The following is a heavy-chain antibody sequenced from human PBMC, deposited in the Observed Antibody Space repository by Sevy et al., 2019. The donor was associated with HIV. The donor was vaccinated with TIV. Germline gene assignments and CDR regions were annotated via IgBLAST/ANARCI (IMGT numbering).Heavy chain of an antibody. CDR1: GFSVSSYY. J-gene: IGHJ4*02. CDR2: KESGGQT. CDR3: ARMTSTWSIDS. Sequence: GGSLRLSCAASGFSVSSYYMGWVRQAPGKGLEWVSTKESGGQTYYADSVRGRFTIARDESANNLFLQLNNLRAEYTGVYYCARMTSTWSIDSWGQGTLVTVSS. V-gene: IGHV3-53*01.